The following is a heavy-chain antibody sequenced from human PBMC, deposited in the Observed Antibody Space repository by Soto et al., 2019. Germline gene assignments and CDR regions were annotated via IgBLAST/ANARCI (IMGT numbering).Heavy chain of an antibody. CDR2: ISYDGSNK. J-gene: IGHJ4*02. V-gene: IGHV3-30-3*01. CDR3: ASLSSSSSLDF. Sequence: VGSLRLSCAASGFTFSSYAMHWVRQAPGKGLEWVAVISYDGSNKYYADSVKGRFTISRDNSKNTLYLQMNSLRAEDTAVYYCASLSSSSSLDFWGQGTLVTVSS. D-gene: IGHD6-6*01. CDR1: GFTFSSYA.